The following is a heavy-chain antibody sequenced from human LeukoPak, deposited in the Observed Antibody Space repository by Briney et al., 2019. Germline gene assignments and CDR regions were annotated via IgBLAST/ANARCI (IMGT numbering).Heavy chain of an antibody. J-gene: IGHJ3*02. CDR2: IYTSGST. V-gene: IGHV4-4*07. CDR1: GGSISSYY. Sequence: SETLSLTCTVSGGSISSYYRSWIRQPAGKGLEWIGRIYTSGSTNYNPSLKSRVTMSVDTSKNQFSLKLSSVTAADTAVYYCARDRYYDSSGYYLPDAFDIWGQGTMVTVSS. D-gene: IGHD3-22*01. CDR3: ARDRYYDSSGYYLPDAFDI.